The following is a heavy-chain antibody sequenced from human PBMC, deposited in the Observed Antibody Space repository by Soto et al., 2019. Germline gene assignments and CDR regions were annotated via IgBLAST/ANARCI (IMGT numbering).Heavy chain of an antibody. CDR3: EAYSLPTIRVEETTGLDV. CDR2: IVVGSGNT. D-gene: IGHD3-3*01. V-gene: IGHV1-58*01. Sequence: SVQVSCKASGFTFTSSAVQWVRQARGQRLEWIGWIVVGSGNTNYAQKFQERVTITRDMSTSTAYMELSSLRSEVTAVYYCEAYSLPTIRVEETTGLDVWGQGSTVTV. J-gene: IGHJ6*02. CDR1: GFTFTSSA.